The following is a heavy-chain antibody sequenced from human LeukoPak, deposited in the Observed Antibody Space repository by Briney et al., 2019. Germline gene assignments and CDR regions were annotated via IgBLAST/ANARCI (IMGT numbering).Heavy chain of an antibody. V-gene: IGHV1-46*01. D-gene: IGHD3-22*01. CDR3: AKQAYDSPRTDFDY. J-gene: IGHJ4*02. CDR2: INLSGGST. Sequence: GASVKVSCKASGYTFTSYYMHWVRQAPGQGLEWMGIINLSGGSTTYPQKFQGRVTMTRDTSTSTVYMELSSLRSEDTAIYYCAKQAYDSPRTDFDYWGQGTLVTVSS. CDR1: GYTFTSYY.